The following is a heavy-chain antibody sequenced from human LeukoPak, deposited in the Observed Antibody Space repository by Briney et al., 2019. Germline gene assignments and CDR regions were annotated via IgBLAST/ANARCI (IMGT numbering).Heavy chain of an antibody. Sequence: PGGYLRRYCAASGFTFSSYEMNWVRQAPGKGLEWVSYISSSGSTIYYADSVKGRFTISRDTAKNYMYLQINSLRADDTALYYCARAASPPLNWYYYYYYMDVWGKGTTVTVSS. CDR2: ISSSGSTI. CDR3: ARAASPPLNWYYYYYYMDV. V-gene: IGHV3-48*03. CDR1: GFTFSSYE. J-gene: IGHJ6*03. D-gene: IGHD5-24*01.